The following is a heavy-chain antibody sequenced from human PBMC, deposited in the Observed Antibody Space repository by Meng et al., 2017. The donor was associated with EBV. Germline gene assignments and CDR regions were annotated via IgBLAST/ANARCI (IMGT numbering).Heavy chain of an antibody. CDR3: ARVGIAVAGTGDY. D-gene: IGHD6-19*01. CDR2: INPNSGGT. CDR1: GYICTGYY. Sequence: QRVCSEGEVKEPGATVKVSCTASGYICTGYYMHWVRQSPGQGLEWMGRINPNSGGTNYAQKFQGRVTMTRDTSISTAYMELSRLRSDDTAVYYCARVGIAVAGTGDYWGQGTLVTVSS. V-gene: IGHV1-2*06. J-gene: IGHJ4*02.